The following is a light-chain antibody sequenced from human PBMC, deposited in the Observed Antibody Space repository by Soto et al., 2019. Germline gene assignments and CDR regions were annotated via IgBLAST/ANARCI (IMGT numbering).Light chain of an antibody. J-gene: IGKJ4*01. CDR1: QSISNY. Sequence: DIQMTQSPSSLSASVGDRVTITCRASQSISNYLNWYQQKLGEAPKLLIYAASSLQSGVPSRFSGSGSGTDFTLTISGLQPEDSASYFCQQSKSAPLTFGGGTKVEIK. V-gene: IGKV1-39*01. CDR3: QQSKSAPLT. CDR2: AAS.